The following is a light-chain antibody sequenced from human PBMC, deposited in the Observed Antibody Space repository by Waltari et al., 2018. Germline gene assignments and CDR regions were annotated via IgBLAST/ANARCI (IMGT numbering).Light chain of an antibody. CDR1: SSDVGGYNY. CDR2: EVT. Sequence: QSALTPPPSASGSIGQSVTIPCTGTSSDVGGYNYVSWYQHHPGTGPTLPIYEVTKLPSGVPDRFSASRSGDTPSMTVSGRQAADVADYYCTSYTGSNLVFGGVTKLTVL. V-gene: IGLV2-8*01. J-gene: IGLJ3*02. CDR3: TSYTGSNLV.